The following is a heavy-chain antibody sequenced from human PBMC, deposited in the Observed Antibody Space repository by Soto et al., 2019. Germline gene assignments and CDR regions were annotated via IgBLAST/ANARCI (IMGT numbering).Heavy chain of an antibody. CDR3: APIVGAGLGYYFDY. CDR2: IYWDDDK. Sequence: QITLKESGPTLVKPTQTLTLTCTFSGFSLSSTRMAVGWIRQPPGKALEWLALIYWDDDKRYSPFLKSRLTNPXXTXKNPVVLTMSNMDPVDTARYYCAPIVGAGLGYYFDYWGQGTLVTVSS. J-gene: IGHJ4*02. D-gene: IGHD6-19*01. V-gene: IGHV2-5*02. CDR1: GFSLSSTRMA.